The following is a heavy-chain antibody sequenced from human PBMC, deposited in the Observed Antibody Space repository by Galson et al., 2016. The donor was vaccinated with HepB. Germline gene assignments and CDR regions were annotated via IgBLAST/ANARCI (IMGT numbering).Heavy chain of an antibody. J-gene: IGHJ4*02. CDR3: ARERTVTDLDY. CDR2: ISSSSTYI. Sequence: SLRLSCAASGFTFSPYSMNWVRQAPGKGLEWVSSISSSSTYIYYADSVKGRFTISRDNAKNSLYLQMNSLRAEDTAVYYCARERTVTDLDYWGQGTLVTVSS. V-gene: IGHV3-21*01. D-gene: IGHD4-17*01. CDR1: GFTFSPYS.